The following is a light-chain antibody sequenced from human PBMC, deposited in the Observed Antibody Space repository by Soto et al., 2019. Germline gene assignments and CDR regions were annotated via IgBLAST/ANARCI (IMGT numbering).Light chain of an antibody. CDR2: DAS. V-gene: IGKV3-11*01. Sequence: EIVLTQSPATLSLSPGERATLSCRASQGVSSYLAWYQQKPGQAPRLLIYDASNRATGIPARFSGSGSGTDFTLTISSLEPEDFAVYYCQQRSTSPYTFGQGTKLAIK. CDR3: QQRSTSPYT. J-gene: IGKJ2*01. CDR1: QGVSSY.